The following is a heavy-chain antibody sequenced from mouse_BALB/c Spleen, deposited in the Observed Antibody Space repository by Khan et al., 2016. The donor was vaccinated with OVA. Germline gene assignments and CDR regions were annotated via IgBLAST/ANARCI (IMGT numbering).Heavy chain of an antibody. V-gene: IGHV1-63*02. CDR2: IYPYPGGAYT. Sequence: QMQLEESGAELVRPGTSVKISCKASGYTFTNYWLGWLKQRPGLGLEWIGDIYPYPGGAYTNNNERFKAKATLTADTSSTTTYMSLSSLTSEVSAVYFCARWATWYVDVWGAGTTVTVSS. J-gene: IGHJ1*01. CDR1: GYTFTNYW. CDR3: ARWATWYVDV. D-gene: IGHD3-1*01.